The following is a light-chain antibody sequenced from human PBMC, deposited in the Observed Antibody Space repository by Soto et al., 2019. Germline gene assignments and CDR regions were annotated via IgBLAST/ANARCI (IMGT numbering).Light chain of an antibody. Sequence: QSALTQPPSASGSPGQSVAISCTGTSSDVGGYNYVSWYQHHPGKAPKLLISDVTKRPSWVPDRFSGSKSGSTASLTISELQAEDEAVYYCSSYAGSNNLVFGGGTKLTVL. J-gene: IGLJ2*01. CDR3: SSYAGSNNLV. CDR1: SSDVGGYNY. CDR2: DVT. V-gene: IGLV2-8*01.